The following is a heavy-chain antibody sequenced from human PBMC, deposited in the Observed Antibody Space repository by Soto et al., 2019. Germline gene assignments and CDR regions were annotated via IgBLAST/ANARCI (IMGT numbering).Heavy chain of an antibody. CDR2: ITGGGAT. D-gene: IGHD3-16*01. CDR1: GFPFNNFE. Sequence: VQVVESGGDLVQPGGSLRLSCVASGFPFNNFEMNWIRQAPGKGLEWISYITGGGATDYADFVKGRFTISRDNSKDSLFLQMNSVGVGDTAVYYCVGGGLSYFDHWGRGTLVTVSS. CDR3: VGGGLSYFDH. V-gene: IGHV3-48*03. J-gene: IGHJ4*02.